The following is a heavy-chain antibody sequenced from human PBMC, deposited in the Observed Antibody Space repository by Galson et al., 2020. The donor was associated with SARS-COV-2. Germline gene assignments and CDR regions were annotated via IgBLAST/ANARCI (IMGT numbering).Heavy chain of an antibody. J-gene: IGHJ4*01. CDR2: IRDKANNYAT. V-gene: IGHV3-73*01. CDR1: GFTFSDSA. CDR3: TRPQYYDDYSCQDY. D-gene: IGHD3-22*01. Sequence: GESLKISCAASGFTFSDSAMHWVRQASGKGLEWVGRIRDKANNYATGYAASVTGRVTISRDDSKNTAYLQMNSLKTEDTAVYYCTRPQYYDDYSCQDYWGHGTLVTVSS.